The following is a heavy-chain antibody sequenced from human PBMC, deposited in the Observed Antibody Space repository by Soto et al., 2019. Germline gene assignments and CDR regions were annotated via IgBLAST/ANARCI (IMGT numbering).Heavy chain of an antibody. CDR1: GGSISSYY. D-gene: IGHD3-10*01. Sequence: PSETLSLTCTVSGGSISSYYWSWIRQPPGKGLEWIGYIYYSGSTNYNPSLKSRVTISVDTSKNQFSLKLSSVTAADTAVYYCARLNTRITMVRGVGSRNWFDPWGQGTLVTVSS. V-gene: IGHV4-59*01. CDR3: ARLNTRITMVRGVGSRNWFDP. J-gene: IGHJ5*02. CDR2: IYYSGST.